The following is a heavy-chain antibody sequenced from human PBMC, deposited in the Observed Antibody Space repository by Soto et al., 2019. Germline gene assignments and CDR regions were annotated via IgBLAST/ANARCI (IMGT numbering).Heavy chain of an antibody. Sequence: ASVKVSCKASGYTFTGYYMHWVRQAPGQGLEWMGWINPNSGGTNYAQKFQGWVTMTRDTSISTAYMELSRLRSDDTAVYYCARAIDRYYYYYGMDVWGQGTRVTVSS. CDR3: ARAIDRYYYYYGMDV. V-gene: IGHV1-2*04. CDR2: INPNSGGT. D-gene: IGHD3-22*01. CDR1: GYTFTGYY. J-gene: IGHJ6*02.